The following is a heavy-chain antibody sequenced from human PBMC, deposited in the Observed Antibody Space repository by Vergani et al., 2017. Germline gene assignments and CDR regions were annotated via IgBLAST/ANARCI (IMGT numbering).Heavy chain of an antibody. J-gene: IGHJ4*02. CDR3: SRPVYSNDQRDS. CDR1: GFSFGDDA. CDR2: LGKSDFGGTR. D-gene: IGHD4-11*01. Sequence: EVQLVDSGGGLVQPGQSLRLSCTPSGFSFGDDALTWVRQVPGKGLEWVAFLGKSDFGGTRQYAPSVRGRFTISRDDSKSVAYLDMNNLKVEDTAIYYCSRPVYSNDQRDSWGQGTLVIVSS. V-gene: IGHV3-49*04.